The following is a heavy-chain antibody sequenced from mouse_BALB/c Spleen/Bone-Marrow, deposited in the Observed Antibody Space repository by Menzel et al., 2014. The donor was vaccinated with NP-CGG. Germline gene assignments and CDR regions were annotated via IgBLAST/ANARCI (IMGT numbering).Heavy chain of an antibody. Sequence: EVQGVESGGGLVQPGGSLKLSCATSGFTFSDYYMYWVRQTPEKRLEWVAYISNGGGSTYYPDTVKGRFTISRDNAKNTLYLQMSRLKSESTAMYYCARHNYDGTWFAYWGQGTLVTVSA. J-gene: IGHJ3*01. V-gene: IGHV5-12*02. CDR3: ARHNYDGTWFAY. CDR1: GFTFSDYY. CDR2: ISNGGGST. D-gene: IGHD1-1*01.